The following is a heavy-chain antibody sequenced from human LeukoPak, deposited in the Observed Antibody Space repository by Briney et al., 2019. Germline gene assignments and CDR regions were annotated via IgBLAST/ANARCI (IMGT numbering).Heavy chain of an antibody. CDR2: IVPIFSEA. CDR3: AGTAGTGAFDY. J-gene: IGHJ4*02. D-gene: IGHD6-13*01. Sequence: SVKVSCKASGDTFSYYAISWVRQAPGQGLEWMGRIVPIFSEANYAQKFQGRVTLTADKSTTTAYMEVTSLRSEDTAVYFCAGTAGTGAFDYWGQGTLVTVSS. CDR1: GDTFSYYA. V-gene: IGHV1-69*04.